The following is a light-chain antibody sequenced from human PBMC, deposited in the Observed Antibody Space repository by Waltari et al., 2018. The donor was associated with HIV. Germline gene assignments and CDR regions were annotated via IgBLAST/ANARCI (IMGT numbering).Light chain of an antibody. V-gene: IGLV2-8*01. CDR1: SSDVGGYNY. J-gene: IGLJ2*01. CDR2: DVN. Sequence: QSALTQPPSASGSLGQSVTISCTGTSSDVGGYNYVSWYQQYPGEAPKLIIYDVNKRPPGVPDRFSGSKSGNTASLTVAGLQGEDEAQYYCSAYAGSNNLVLFGGGTKLTVL. CDR3: SAYAGSNNLVL.